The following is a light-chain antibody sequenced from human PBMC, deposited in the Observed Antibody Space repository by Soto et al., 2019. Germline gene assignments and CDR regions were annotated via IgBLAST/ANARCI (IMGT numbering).Light chain of an antibody. J-gene: IGKJ4*01. V-gene: IGKV1-9*01. CDR2: AAS. Sequence: DIQLTQSPSFLSASVGDRVTITCRASQGISSYLAWYQQKPGKAPKLLIYAASTLKSGVPSRFSGSGFGTEFTLTISSLQPEDFATYYCQQLNSYPLTFGGGTKVEIK. CDR1: QGISSY. CDR3: QQLNSYPLT.